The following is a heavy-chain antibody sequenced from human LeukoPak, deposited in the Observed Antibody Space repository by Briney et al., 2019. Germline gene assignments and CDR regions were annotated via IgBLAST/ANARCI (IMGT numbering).Heavy chain of an antibody. J-gene: IGHJ4*02. CDR3: ANSYGYSDY. V-gene: IGHV3-23*01. D-gene: IGHD5-18*01. Sequence: GGTLTLSCAASGFTFSSYAMSWVRQPPGKGLEWVSAISGSGGSTYYAASGKGRFTIPRDNSKNTLYLQMNSLRAEDTAVYYCANSYGYSDYWGQGTLVTVSS. CDR1: GFTFSSYA. CDR2: ISGSGGST.